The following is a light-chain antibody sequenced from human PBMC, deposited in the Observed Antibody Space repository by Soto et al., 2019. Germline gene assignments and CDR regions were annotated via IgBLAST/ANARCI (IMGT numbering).Light chain of an antibody. J-gene: IGLJ2*01. Sequence: QSVLTQPRSVSGSLGQSVTISCTGTTSDVGASNYVSWYQHYPGEAPKLMLCDVSKRPSGVPDRFSGSKSGNTASLTISGLQADDEADYYCCSYAGTYTWVVGGGTKLTVL. CDR1: TSDVGASNY. CDR3: CSYAGTYTWV. V-gene: IGLV2-11*01. CDR2: DVS.